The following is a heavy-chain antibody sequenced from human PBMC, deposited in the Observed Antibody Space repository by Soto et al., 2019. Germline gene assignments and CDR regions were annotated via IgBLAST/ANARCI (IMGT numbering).Heavy chain of an antibody. CDR1: GGSISNDD. D-gene: IGHD2-21*01. V-gene: IGHV4-59*08. CDR3: ARHPKVREAWSVP. Sequence: SGTPSLTCSVSGGSISNDDCSWFRQPPGTGLEWIGHMHYGGNSDYNPSLRSRVTISVDTSKNQFSLNLSSVTAADTALYYCARHPKVREAWSVPWGQGTLVTVSS. J-gene: IGHJ5*02. CDR2: MHYGGNS.